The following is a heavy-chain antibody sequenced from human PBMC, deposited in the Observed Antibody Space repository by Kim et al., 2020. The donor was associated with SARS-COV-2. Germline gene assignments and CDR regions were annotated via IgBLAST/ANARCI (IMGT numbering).Heavy chain of an antibody. CDR2: ISYSGSSSYKP. J-gene: IGHJ3*02. CDR1: GGSISNDY. V-gene: IGHV4-59*01. Sequence: SETLSLTCTVFGGSISNDYWSWIRQPPGKGLQWIGYISYSGSSSYKPSYKPSLKSRVTISVDTSKNQFSLRLNSVTAADTAVYYCARGHRRLNCSGGDCYLGEVFDIWGQGTMVTVSS. CDR3: ARGHRRLNCSGGDCYLGEVFDI. D-gene: IGHD2-15*01.